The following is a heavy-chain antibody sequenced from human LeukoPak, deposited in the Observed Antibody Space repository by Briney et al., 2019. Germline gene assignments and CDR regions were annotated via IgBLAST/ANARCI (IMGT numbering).Heavy chain of an antibody. V-gene: IGHV1-69*04. CDR2: IIPILGIA. D-gene: IGHD3-10*01. Sequence: ASVKVSCKASGGTFSSYAISWVRQAPGQGLEWMGRIIPILGIANYAQKFQGRVTITADKSTSTAYMELGSLRSEDTAVYYCARGDYYGSGSYYNLYGMDVWGQGTTVTVSS. CDR1: GGTFSSYA. J-gene: IGHJ6*02. CDR3: ARGDYYGSGSYYNLYGMDV.